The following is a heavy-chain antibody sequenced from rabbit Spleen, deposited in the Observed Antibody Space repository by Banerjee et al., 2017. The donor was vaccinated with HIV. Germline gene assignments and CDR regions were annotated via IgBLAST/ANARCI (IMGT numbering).Heavy chain of an antibody. D-gene: IGHD1-1*01. CDR1: GFSFSSGYD. Sequence: QQLVESGGGLVKPGASLTLTCTASGFSFSSGYDMCWVRQAPGKGLEWIACIYVASSGSTYYASWAKGRFTISKTSSTTVTLQMTSLTAADTATYFCAASITLYWYFHLWGPGTLVTVS. V-gene: IGHV1S40*01. J-gene: IGHJ4*01. CDR3: AASITLYWYFHL. CDR2: IYVASSGST.